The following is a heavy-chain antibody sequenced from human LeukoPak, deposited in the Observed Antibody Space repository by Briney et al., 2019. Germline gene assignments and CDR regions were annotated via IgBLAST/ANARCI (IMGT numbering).Heavy chain of an antibody. D-gene: IGHD1/OR15-1a*01. Sequence: GGSLRLSCVGSGFTFSNYEMNWVRQAPGKGLEWVSCIIRSGRDKYYSDSVKGRFTISRDNAKNSLYLQMNSLRAEDTAVYYCARDWYEGNIFDYWGQGTLVTVSS. V-gene: IGHV3-48*03. CDR1: GFTFSNYE. CDR2: IIRSGRDK. CDR3: ARDWYEGNIFDY. J-gene: IGHJ4*02.